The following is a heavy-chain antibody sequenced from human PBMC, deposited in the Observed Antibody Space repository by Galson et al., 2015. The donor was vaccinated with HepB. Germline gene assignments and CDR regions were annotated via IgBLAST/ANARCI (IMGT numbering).Heavy chain of an antibody. CDR1: GFTFDDYG. D-gene: IGHD1-26*01. CDR2: INWNGGST. J-gene: IGHJ4*02. V-gene: IGHV3-20*04. Sequence: LRLSCAASGFTFDDYGMSWVRQAPGKGLEWVSGINWNGGSTGYAGSVKGRFTISRDNAKNSLYLQMNNLRAEDTALYYCARDKYSGSYSDYWGQGTLVTVSS. CDR3: ARDKYSGSYSDY.